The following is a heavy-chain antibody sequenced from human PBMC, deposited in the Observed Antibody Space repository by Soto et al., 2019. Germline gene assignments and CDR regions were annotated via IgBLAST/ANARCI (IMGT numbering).Heavy chain of an antibody. CDR1: GYSFTSYW. V-gene: IGHV5-51*01. J-gene: IGHJ4*02. D-gene: IGHD3-16*01. CDR2: IYPGDSDT. CDR3: ARRARGNWAFDY. Sequence: GESLKISCKGSGYSFTSYWIGWVRQMPVKGLEWMGIIYPGDSDTRYSPSFQGQVTISADKSISSAYLQWSSLKASDTAIYFCARRARGNWAFDYWGQGTLVTVSX.